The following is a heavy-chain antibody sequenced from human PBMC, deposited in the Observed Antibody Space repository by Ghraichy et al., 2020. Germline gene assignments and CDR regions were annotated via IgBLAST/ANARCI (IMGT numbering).Heavy chain of an antibody. Sequence: SETLSLTCTVSGGSISSYYWSWIRQPPGKGLEWIGYIYYSGSTNYNPSLKSRVTISVDTSKNQFSLKLSSVTAADTAVYYCARANYYDSSGYSRTYYYYGMDVWGQGTTVTVSS. CDR1: GGSISSYY. V-gene: IGHV4-59*01. D-gene: IGHD3-22*01. CDR2: IYYSGST. CDR3: ARANYYDSSGYSRTYYYYGMDV. J-gene: IGHJ6*02.